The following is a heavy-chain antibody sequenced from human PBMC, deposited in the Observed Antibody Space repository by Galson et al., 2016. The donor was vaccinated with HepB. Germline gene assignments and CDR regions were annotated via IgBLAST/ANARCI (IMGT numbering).Heavy chain of an antibody. CDR1: GYSFSSYG. D-gene: IGHD2-15*01. J-gene: IGHJ6*04. CDR3: AREDTMYDVDYPGYSALDL. Sequence: SVKVSCKASGYSFSSYGVSWVRQAPGQGLEWMGWISGHNGNTRYAEKFLGRVTMTTDTPASTAYLELRSLRSDDTAVYYCAREDTMYDVDYPGYSALDLWGKGTTVTVSS. CDR2: ISGHNGNT. V-gene: IGHV1-18*01.